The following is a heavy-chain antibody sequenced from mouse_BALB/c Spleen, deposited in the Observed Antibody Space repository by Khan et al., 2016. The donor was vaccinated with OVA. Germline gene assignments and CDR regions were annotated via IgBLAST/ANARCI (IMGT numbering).Heavy chain of an antibody. V-gene: IGHV1-26*01. J-gene: IGHJ3*01. Sequence: IQLVQSGPDLVKPGASVKISCKASGYSFTVYYLSWVKQSHGESLEWIGRVNPNNGDTTYNQKFKGKAFLTVDKSSNTAYMDLRSVTTEDSAVYYCARGYDFFAYWGQGTLVTVSA. CDR3: ARGYDFFAY. CDR1: GYSFTVYY. CDR2: VNPNNGDT. D-gene: IGHD2-14*01.